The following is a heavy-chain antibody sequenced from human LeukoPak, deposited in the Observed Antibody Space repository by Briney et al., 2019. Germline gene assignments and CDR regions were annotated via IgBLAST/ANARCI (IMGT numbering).Heavy chain of an antibody. Sequence: GSLRLSCAASGFTFSSCAMSWVRQAPGKGLEWVSAISGSGGSTYYADSVKGRFTISRDNSKNTLYLQMNSLRAEDTAVYYCAREGGSYFGPGMANYWGQGTLVTVSS. CDR2: ISGSGGST. J-gene: IGHJ4*02. CDR1: GFTFSSCA. D-gene: IGHD1-26*01. CDR3: AREGGSYFGPGMANY. V-gene: IGHV3-23*01.